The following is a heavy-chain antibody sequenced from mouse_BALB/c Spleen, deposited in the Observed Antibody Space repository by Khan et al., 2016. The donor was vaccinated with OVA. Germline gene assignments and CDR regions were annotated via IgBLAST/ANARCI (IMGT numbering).Heavy chain of an antibody. CDR1: GFSLTSYG. D-gene: IGHD2-13*01. J-gene: IGHJ4*01. V-gene: IGHV2-3*01. Sequence: QVRLQQSGPGLVAPSQSLSITCTVSGFSLTSYGVNWVRQPPGKGLEWLGVIWGDGSTNYHSALISRLSISKDNSKSQVFLKLNSLQTDDTATYYCAKWGDLYAMDYWGQGTSVTVSS. CDR3: AKWGDLYAMDY. CDR2: IWGDGST.